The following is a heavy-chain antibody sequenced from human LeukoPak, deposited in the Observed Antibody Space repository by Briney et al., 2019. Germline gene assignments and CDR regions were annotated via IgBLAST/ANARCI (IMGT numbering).Heavy chain of an antibody. D-gene: IGHD3-22*01. V-gene: IGHV3-15*01. Sequence: GGSLRLSCGASGFTFNNAWMTWVRQAPGKGLEWVGLIKNTVHGGTSESAGSVKGRFIISRDDSKNILYLQMNNLKTEDTGVYYCSTMENYYDDSHFDYWGQGTLVTVSS. CDR2: IKNTVHGGTS. CDR3: STMENYYDDSHFDY. J-gene: IGHJ4*02. CDR1: GFTFNNAW.